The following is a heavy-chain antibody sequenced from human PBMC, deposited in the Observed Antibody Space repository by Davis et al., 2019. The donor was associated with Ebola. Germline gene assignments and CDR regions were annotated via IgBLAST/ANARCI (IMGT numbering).Heavy chain of an antibody. J-gene: IGHJ5*02. CDR3: AHKGEVRDIVVVPAAMRGRNWFDP. CDR1: GFSLSTSGVG. V-gene: IGHV2-5*02. CDR2: IYWDDDK. D-gene: IGHD2-2*01. Sequence: SGPTLVKPTQTLTLTCTFSGFSLSTSGVGVGWIRQPPGKALEWLALIYWDDDKRYSPSLKSRLTITKDTSKNQVVLTMTNMDPVDTATYYCAHKGEVRDIVVVPAAMRGRNWFDPWGQGTLVTVSS.